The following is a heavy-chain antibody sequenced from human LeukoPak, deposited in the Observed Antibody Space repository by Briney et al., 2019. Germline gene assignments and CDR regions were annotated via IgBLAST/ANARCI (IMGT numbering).Heavy chain of an antibody. CDR2: ISDYNGYT. CDR3: ARSRTHRLYSGSGSYPGAFDY. V-gene: IGHV1-18*01. CDR1: GYIFTNYG. D-gene: IGHD3-10*01. Sequence: GASVKVSCKPSGYIFTNYGISWVRQAPGQGLEWMGWISDYNGYTNHAKKLQGRVTMTTDTSTSTVYMELRSLRSDDTAVYYCARSRTHRLYSGSGSYPGAFDYWGQGTLVTVSS. J-gene: IGHJ4*02.